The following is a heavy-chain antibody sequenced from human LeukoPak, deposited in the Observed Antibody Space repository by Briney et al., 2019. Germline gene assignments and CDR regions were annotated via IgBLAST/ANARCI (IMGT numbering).Heavy chain of an antibody. CDR1: GGTFSSYA. V-gene: IGHV1-69*06. Sequence: ASVKVSCKASGGTFSSYAISWVRQAPGQGLEWMGGIIPIFGTANYAQKFQGRVTINADKSTSTAYMELSSLRSEDTAVYYCASGGPRHYYGMDVWGQGTTVTVSS. CDR3: ASGGPRHYYGMDV. CDR2: IIPIFGTA. D-gene: IGHD2-15*01. J-gene: IGHJ6*02.